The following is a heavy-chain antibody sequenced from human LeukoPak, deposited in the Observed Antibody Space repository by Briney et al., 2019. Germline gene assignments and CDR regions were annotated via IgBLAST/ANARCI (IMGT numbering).Heavy chain of an antibody. Sequence: GGSLRLSCAASGFTFSDHYMDWVLQAPGKGLEWVANIRQDESERYFADSVKGRFTISRDNAKKSVYLHMSSLRAEDTALYYCARLSAYYYGSYFYYYMDVWGKGTTVTVSS. J-gene: IGHJ6*03. D-gene: IGHD3-10*01. CDR3: ARLSAYYYGSYFYYYMDV. CDR1: GFTFSDHY. CDR2: IRQDESER. V-gene: IGHV3-7*01.